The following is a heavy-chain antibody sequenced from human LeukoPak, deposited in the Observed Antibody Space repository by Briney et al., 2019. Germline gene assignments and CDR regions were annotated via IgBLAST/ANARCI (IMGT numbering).Heavy chain of an antibody. D-gene: IGHD6-19*01. CDR2: IKPSGGRT. CDR1: GYTFTSYY. Sequence: GASVKVSCKASGYTFTSYYMHWVRHTPGQRLEWMGIIKPSGGRTSYAQKFQGRVTMTRDTSTSTVYMELSSLGSEVTAVYYCAHAVEDAFDIWGQGTMVTVSS. J-gene: IGHJ3*02. CDR3: AHAVEDAFDI. V-gene: IGHV1-46*01.